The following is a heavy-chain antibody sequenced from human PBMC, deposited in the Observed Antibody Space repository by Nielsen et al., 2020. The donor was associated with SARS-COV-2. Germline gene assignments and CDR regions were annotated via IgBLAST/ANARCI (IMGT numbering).Heavy chain of an antibody. CDR1: GFTFSSYA. Sequence: GESLKISCAASGFTFSSYAMHWVRQAPGKGLEWVAVISYDGSNIYYADSVKGRFTISRDNSKNTLYLQMNSLRAEDTAVYYCATTAIQNYYDSSGPGDYWGQGTLVTVSS. D-gene: IGHD3-22*01. CDR2: ISYDGSNI. J-gene: IGHJ4*02. CDR3: ATTAIQNYYDSSGPGDY. V-gene: IGHV3-30-3*01.